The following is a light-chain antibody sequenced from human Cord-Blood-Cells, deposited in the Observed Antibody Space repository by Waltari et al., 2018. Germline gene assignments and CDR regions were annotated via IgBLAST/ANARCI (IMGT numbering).Light chain of an antibody. CDR1: SSHVGGYNY. CDR2: DVS. J-gene: IGLJ1*01. Sequence: QSALTQPASVSGSPGQSITISCTGTSSHVGGYNYVSWYQQHPGKAPKLMIYDVSKRPSGVSNRFSGSKSGNTASLTISGLQAEDEADYYCSSYTSSPYVFGTGTKVTVL. CDR3: SSYTSSPYV. V-gene: IGLV2-14*01.